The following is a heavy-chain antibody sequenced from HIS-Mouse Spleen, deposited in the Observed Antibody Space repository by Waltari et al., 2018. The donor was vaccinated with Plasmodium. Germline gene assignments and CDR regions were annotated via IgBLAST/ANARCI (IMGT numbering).Heavy chain of an antibody. J-gene: IGHJ3*02. V-gene: IGHV5-51*01. D-gene: IGHD3-10*02. CDR3: ARGDDRGNEAFDI. Sequence: ELQLVQSGAEVKKPGESLQIPCKGSGYSFTSYCTGWVRQMPGKGLEWMGIIYPGDSDTRYSPSFQGQVTISADKSISTAYLQWSSLKASDTAMYYCARGDDRGNEAFDIWGQGTMVTVSS. CDR2: IYPGDSDT. CDR1: GYSFTSYC.